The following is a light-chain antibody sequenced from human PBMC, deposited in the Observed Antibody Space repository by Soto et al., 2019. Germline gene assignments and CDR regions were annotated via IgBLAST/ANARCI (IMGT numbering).Light chain of an antibody. CDR1: QSISSW. V-gene: IGKV1-5*03. CDR3: QHPTWT. J-gene: IGKJ1*01. CDR2: KAS. Sequence: DIQMTQSPSTLSASVGDRVTITCRASQSISSWLAWYQQKPGKAPKLLIYKASSLESGVPSRFSGSGSGTEFTLTISSLQPYDFATYYCQHPTWTFGQGTKVESK.